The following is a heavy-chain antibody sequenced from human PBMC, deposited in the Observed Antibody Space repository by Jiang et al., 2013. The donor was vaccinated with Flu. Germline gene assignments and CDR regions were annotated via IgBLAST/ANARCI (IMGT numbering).Heavy chain of an antibody. D-gene: IGHD1/OR15-1a*01. CDR3: VRVGNWNNIGWFDP. Sequence: VQLLESGGGLVKPGGSLRLSCAASGFSFSDYYMNWIRQAPGKGLEWVSYISSSGRDIQYADSVKGRFTISRDNAKNSLYLQMSSLRAEDTAVYYCVRVGNWNNIGWFDPWGQGTLVTVSS. V-gene: IGHV3-11*01. J-gene: IGHJ5*02. CDR2: ISSSGRDI. CDR1: GFSFSDYY.